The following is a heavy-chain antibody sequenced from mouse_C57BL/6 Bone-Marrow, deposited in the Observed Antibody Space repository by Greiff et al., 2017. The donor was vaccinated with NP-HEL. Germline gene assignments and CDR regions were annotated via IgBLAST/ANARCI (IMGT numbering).Heavy chain of an antibody. CDR2: IYPGDGDT. CDR3: ARDYYSNYDY. Sequence: VQLQQSGPELVKPGASVKISCKASGYAFSSSWMNWVKQRPGKGLEWIGRIYPGDGDTNYNGKFKGKATLTADKSSSTAYMQLNSLTSEDSAVYFCARDYYSNYDYWGQGTTLTVSS. V-gene: IGHV1-82*01. CDR1: GYAFSSSW. D-gene: IGHD2-5*01. J-gene: IGHJ2*01.